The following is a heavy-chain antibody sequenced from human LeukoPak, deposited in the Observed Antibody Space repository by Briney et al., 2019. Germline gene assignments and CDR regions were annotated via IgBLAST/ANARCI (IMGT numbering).Heavy chain of an antibody. CDR3: ARGAPAGLKFDY. J-gene: IGHJ4*02. Sequence: SQTLSLTCTVSGGSISSGSYYWNWLRQPAGTGLEWIGRIYTSGSTSYNPSLKSRVTISVDTSKNQFSLKLSSVTAADTAVYYCARGAPAGLKFDYWGQGTLVTVSS. CDR2: IYTSGST. V-gene: IGHV4-61*02. D-gene: IGHD6-13*01. CDR1: GGSISSGSYY.